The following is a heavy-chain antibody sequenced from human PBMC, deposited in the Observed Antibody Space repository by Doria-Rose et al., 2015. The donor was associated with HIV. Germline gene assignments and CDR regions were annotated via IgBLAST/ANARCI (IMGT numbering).Heavy chain of an antibody. J-gene: IGHJ4*02. D-gene: IGHD5-18*01. Sequence: LGIVYPGDSEARYSPSFEGQVIISVDKSINTAYLQWSSLKASDTAVYYCARGAPWTQLWLPDYWGQGTLVTVSS. V-gene: IGHV5-51*01. CDR3: ARGAPWTQLWLPDY. CDR2: VYPGDSEA.